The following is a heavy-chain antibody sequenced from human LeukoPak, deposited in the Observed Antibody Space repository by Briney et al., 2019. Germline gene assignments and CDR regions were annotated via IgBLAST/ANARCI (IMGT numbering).Heavy chain of an antibody. CDR3: ARGVITASRGRFDP. V-gene: IGHV4-38-2*01. D-gene: IGHD1-20*01. CDR2: AYHSGSP. Sequence: GSLRLSCAASGFIFSDYWMTWVRQPPGKGLEWIGSAYHSGSPYYNPSLKSRVTISVDTSKNQFSLRLSSVTAADTAIYYCARGVITASRGRFDPWGQGTLVTVSS. CDR1: GFIFSDYW. J-gene: IGHJ5*02.